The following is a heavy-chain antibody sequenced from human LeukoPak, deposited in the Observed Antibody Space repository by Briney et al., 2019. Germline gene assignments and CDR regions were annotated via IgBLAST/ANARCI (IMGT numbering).Heavy chain of an antibody. CDR3: AKDRTVTNYYYYYGMDV. V-gene: IGHV3-23*01. Sequence: GGSLRLSCAASGFTFSRYAMSWVRQAPGKGLEWVSAISGSGGSTYYADSVKGRFTISRDNSKNTLYLQMNSLRAEDTAVYYCAKDRTVTNYYYYYGMDVWGQGTTVTVSS. CDR1: GFTFSRYA. D-gene: IGHD4-17*01. J-gene: IGHJ6*02. CDR2: ISGSGGST.